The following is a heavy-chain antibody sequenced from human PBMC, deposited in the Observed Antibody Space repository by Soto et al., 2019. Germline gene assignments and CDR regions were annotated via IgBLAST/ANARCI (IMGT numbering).Heavy chain of an antibody. J-gene: IGHJ4*02. V-gene: IGHV4-39*01. CDR2: IYYSGSS. CDR3: ARQRTSVVTQAYFDV. CDR1: GGSISSGGYY. Sequence: SETLSLTCTVSGGSISSGGYYWSWIRQHPGKGLEWIGYIYYSGSSYYNPSLKSRVSMSIDTSKDQFSLKLKSVTAADTALYFCARQRTSVVTQAYFDVWGPGSLVTVSS. D-gene: IGHD2-21*02.